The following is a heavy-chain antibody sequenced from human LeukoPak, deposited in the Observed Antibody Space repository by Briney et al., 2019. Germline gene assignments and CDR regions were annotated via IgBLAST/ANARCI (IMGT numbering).Heavy chain of an antibody. V-gene: IGHV3-48*03. J-gene: IGHJ6*02. CDR2: ISSSGSTI. CDR1: GFTFSSYE. D-gene: IGHD6-13*01. CDR3: EREYYSSSWSVDYYYGMDV. Sequence: QPGGALRLSCAASGFTFSSYEMNWVRRAPGKGLEWVSYISSSGSTIYYADAVKGRFTISRDNAKNSLYLQMNSLRAEDTAVYYCEREYYSSSWSVDYYYGMDVWGQGTTVTVSS.